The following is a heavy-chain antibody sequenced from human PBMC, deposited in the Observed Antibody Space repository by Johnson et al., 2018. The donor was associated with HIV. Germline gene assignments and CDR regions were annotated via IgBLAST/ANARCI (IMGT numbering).Heavy chain of an antibody. Sequence: VQLVEFGGGLVKPGGSLRLSCAASGVTFSDYYMSWIRQAPGKGLEWISYISSGGSTKYYADSVKGRFTISRDNAKNSLYLQMNSLKTEDTAVYYCTTDPWWNGYHAFDIWGQGTMVTVSS. CDR1: GVTFSDYY. V-gene: IGHV3-11*01. CDR2: ISSGGSTK. D-gene: IGHD1-1*01. CDR3: TTDPWWNGYHAFDI. J-gene: IGHJ3*02.